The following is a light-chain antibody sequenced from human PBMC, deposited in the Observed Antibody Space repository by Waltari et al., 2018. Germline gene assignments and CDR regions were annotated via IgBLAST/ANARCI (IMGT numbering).Light chain of an antibody. Sequence: QSALTQPPSASGTPGQRATISCSGTSSNIGSNYVYWYLPLPGTAPKLHIYNKHQLASGVTDRFSGSKSGTSASLAISGLRSEDEADYYCASWDDSLSVVVFGGGTKLTVV. CDR2: NKH. CDR3: ASWDDSLSVVV. J-gene: IGLJ2*01. V-gene: IGLV1-47*01. CDR1: SSNIGSNY.